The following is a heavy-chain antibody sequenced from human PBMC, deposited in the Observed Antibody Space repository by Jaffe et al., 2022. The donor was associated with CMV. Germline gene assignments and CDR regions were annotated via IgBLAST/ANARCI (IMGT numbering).Heavy chain of an antibody. J-gene: IGHJ6*03. CDR1: GYTFTGYY. CDR2: INPNSGGT. CDR3: ARGLAAADPRGSHYYYYMDV. D-gene: IGHD6-13*01. V-gene: IGHV1-2*04. Sequence: QVQLVQSGAEVKKPGASVKVSCKASGYTFTGYYMHWVRQAPGQGLEWMGWINPNSGGTNYAQKFQGWVTMTRDTSISTAYMELSRLRSDDTAVYYCARGLAAADPRGSHYYYYMDVWGKGTTVTVSS.